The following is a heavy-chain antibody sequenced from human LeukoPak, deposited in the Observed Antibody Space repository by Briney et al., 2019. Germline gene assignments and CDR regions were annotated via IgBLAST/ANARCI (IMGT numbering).Heavy chain of an antibody. V-gene: IGHV4-4*07. CDR1: GGSISSYY. D-gene: IGHD3-10*01. J-gene: IGHJ6*02. Sequence: SETLSLTCTVSGGSISSYYWSWIRQPAGKGLEWIGRIYTSGSTNYNPSLKSRVTVSEDTSKNQFSPKLSSVTAADTAVYYCARGRLWFGVYGMDVWGQGTTVTVSS. CDR2: IYTSGST. CDR3: ARGRLWFGVYGMDV.